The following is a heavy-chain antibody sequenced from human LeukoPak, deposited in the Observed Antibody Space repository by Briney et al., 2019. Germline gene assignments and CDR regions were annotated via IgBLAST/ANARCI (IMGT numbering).Heavy chain of an antibody. CDR3: VKDLSYESSGYVFDY. CDR2: VSWDGTT. CDR1: GFTFEDYT. J-gene: IGHJ4*02. Sequence: GGSLRLSCAASGFTFEDYTMHWVPQAPGKTLEWVSLVSWDGTTYYTDSVKGRFTISRDNSKNSLYLQMDTLRSEDTAFYYCVKDLSYESSGYVFDYWGQGTLVTVSS. V-gene: IGHV3-43*01. D-gene: IGHD3-22*01.